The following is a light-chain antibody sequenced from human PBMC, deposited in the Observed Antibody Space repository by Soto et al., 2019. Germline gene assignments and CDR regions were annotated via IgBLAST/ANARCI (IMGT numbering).Light chain of an antibody. CDR3: NSYTSSSTPYV. CDR1: SSDVGGYNY. V-gene: IGLV2-14*03. CDR2: DVS. Sequence: QSALTQPASVSGSPGQSITISCTGTSSDVGGYNYVSWYQHHPGKAPKLVIYDVSDRPSGVSNRFSGSKSGNTASLTISGLQAEDEADYFCNSYTSSSTPYVFGTGTKLTV. J-gene: IGLJ1*01.